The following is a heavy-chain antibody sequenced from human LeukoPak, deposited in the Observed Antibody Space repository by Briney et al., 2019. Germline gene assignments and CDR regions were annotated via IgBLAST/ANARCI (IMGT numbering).Heavy chain of an antibody. V-gene: IGHV3-48*03. CDR2: ISGSGSTI. CDR1: GFTFSSYE. CDR3: ARGPLGYCSGGSCYSNFQH. J-gene: IGHJ1*01. Sequence: GGSLRLSCAASGFTFSSYEMNWVRQAPGKGLEWVSYISGSGSTIYYAGSVKGRFTISRDNVKNSLYLQMNSLRAEDTAAYYCARGPLGYCSGGSCYSNFQHWGQGTLVTVSS. D-gene: IGHD2-15*01.